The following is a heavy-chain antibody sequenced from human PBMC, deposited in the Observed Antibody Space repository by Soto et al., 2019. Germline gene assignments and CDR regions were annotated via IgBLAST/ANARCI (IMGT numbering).Heavy chain of an antibody. J-gene: IGHJ4*02. Sequence: SVKVSCKASGGTFSSYTISWVRQAPGQGLEWLGRIIPILGIANYAQKFQGRVTITANKSTSTADMELSSLRSEDTAVYYCARTKDSTVTRELYYFDYWGQGTLVTVSS. CDR1: GGTFSSYT. CDR3: ARTKDSTVTRELYYFDY. D-gene: IGHD4-4*01. CDR2: IIPILGIA. V-gene: IGHV1-69*02.